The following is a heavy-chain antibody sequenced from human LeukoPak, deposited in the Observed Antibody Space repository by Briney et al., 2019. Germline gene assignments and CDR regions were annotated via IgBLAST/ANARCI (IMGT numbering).Heavy chain of an antibody. CDR3: ASRSSVAASGPG. D-gene: IGHD2-15*01. J-gene: IGHJ4*02. CDR2: INQDGSEK. Sequence: GGSLRLSCAASGFTFSSYWMSWVRQAPGKGLEWVANINQDGSEKYYVDSVKGRFTISRDNAKNSLYLQMSSLRAEDTALYYCASRSSVAASGPGWGQGTQVTVSP. CDR1: GFTFSSYW. V-gene: IGHV3-7*01.